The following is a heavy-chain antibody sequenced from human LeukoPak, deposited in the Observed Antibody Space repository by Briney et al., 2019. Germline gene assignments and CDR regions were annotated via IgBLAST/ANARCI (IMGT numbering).Heavy chain of an antibody. J-gene: IGHJ4*02. CDR3: ARAPSDALWFGEHYYFDY. V-gene: IGHV1-2*02. D-gene: IGHD3-10*01. CDR2: INPNSGGT. Sequence: GGSLRLSCAASGYTFTGYYMHWVRQAPGQGLEWMGWINPNSGGTNYAQKFQGRVTMTRDTSISTAYMELSRLRSDDTAVYYCARAPSDALWFGEHYYFDYWGQGTLVTVSS. CDR1: GYTFTGYY.